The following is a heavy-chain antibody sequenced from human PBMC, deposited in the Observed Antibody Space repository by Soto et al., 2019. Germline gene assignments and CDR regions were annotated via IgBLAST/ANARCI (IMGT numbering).Heavy chain of an antibody. CDR2: INQDGSEK. Sequence: EVHLVESGGGLVQTGGSLRLSCAIFESTVSRDWMNWVRQAPGKGLEWVAHINQDGSEKYYVDSVKGRFTISRDNAKKSLHPQMNSLRPAGTAMYYCSGGVGDAFWGQGTLVTVSS. D-gene: IGHD1-26*01. CDR3: SGGVGDAF. V-gene: IGHV3-7*04. CDR1: ESTVSRDW. J-gene: IGHJ4*02.